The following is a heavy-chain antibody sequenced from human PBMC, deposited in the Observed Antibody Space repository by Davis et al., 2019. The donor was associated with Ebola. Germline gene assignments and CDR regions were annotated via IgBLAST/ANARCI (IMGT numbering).Heavy chain of an antibody. CDR3: ARFGASYYYDSSGYSPTDY. J-gene: IGHJ4*02. Sequence: ASVKVSCKASGFTFTSSAVQWVRQARGQRLEWMGWISAYNGNTNYAQKLQGRVTMTTDTSTSTAYMELRSLRSDDTAVYYCARFGASYYYDSSGYSPTDYWGQGTLVTVSS. CDR2: ISAYNGNT. V-gene: IGHV1-18*01. CDR1: GFTFTSSA. D-gene: IGHD3-22*01.